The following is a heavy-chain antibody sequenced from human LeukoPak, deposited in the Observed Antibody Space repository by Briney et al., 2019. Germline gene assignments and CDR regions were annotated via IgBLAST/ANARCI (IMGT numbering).Heavy chain of an antibody. Sequence: PGGSLRLSCVGSGFSLEDYAMHWVRQVPGKGLEWDSSISWDSGNQAYTDSVKGRFTISRDNGKNSLYLQMNSLRPEDTAFYYCVKDMGFDLLKDAFHVWGQGTLVTVSS. V-gene: IGHV3-9*01. CDR1: GFSLEDYA. CDR2: ISWDSGNQ. CDR3: VKDMGFDLLKDAFHV. D-gene: IGHD3-9*01. J-gene: IGHJ3*01.